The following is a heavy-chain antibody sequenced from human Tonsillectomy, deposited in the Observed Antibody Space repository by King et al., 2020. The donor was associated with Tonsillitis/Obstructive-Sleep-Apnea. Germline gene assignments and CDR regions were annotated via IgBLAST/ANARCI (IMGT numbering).Heavy chain of an antibody. Sequence: MQLQESGPGLVKPSDTLSLTCAVSGYSISSNNWWGWIRQPPGKGLEWIGFIYYTGSIYYNQSLKSRLTMSVDTSKHQFSLRLSSVTAVDTAVYYCARGPAGTFYYYMDVWGKGTTVTASS. V-gene: IGHV4-28*05. CDR1: GYSISSNNW. D-gene: IGHD6-13*01. CDR3: ARGPAGTFYYYMDV. J-gene: IGHJ6*03. CDR2: IYYTGSI.